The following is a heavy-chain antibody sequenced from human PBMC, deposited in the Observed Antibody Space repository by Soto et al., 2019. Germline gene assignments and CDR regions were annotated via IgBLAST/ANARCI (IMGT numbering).Heavy chain of an antibody. V-gene: IGHV3-11*01. Sequence: PGRSLRLCFSAYGFTCSDYYMSWIRQAPGQGLEWVSYISSSGSTIYYADSVKGRSTISRDNAKNSLYLQMNSLRAEDTAAYYCRREQYQTHGYYYGMEGGDKVT. J-gene: IGHJ6*04. CDR1: GFTCSDYY. CDR2: ISSSGSTI. CDR3: RREQYQTHGYYYGMEG.